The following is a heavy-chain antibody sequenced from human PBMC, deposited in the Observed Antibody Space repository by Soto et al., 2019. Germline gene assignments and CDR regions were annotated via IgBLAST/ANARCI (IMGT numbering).Heavy chain of an antibody. CDR2: ISTYNGNT. CDR3: ARRVSGAYDY. V-gene: IGHV1-18*01. Sequence: QAQLVQSGAEVKEPGASVKVSCKASGYSFTTSGITWVRQAPGQGLEWMGWISTYNGNTNYAQKLQDRVTLTTYTPASTACMELRRLRSDGSAVYYFARRVSGAYDYWGQGSLVTVSS. J-gene: IGHJ4*02. D-gene: IGHD4-17*01. CDR1: GYSFTTSG.